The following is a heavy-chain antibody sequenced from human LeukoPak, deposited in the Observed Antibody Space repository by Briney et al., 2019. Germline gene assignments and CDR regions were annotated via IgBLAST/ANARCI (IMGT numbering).Heavy chain of an antibody. J-gene: IGHJ4*02. D-gene: IGHD3-10*01. V-gene: IGHV4-39*07. CDR3: ARDNSFGRTISYYFDY. CDR2: FYYSGST. CDR1: GGSISSSSYY. Sequence: PSETLSLTCTVSGGSISSSSYYWGWIRQPPGKGLEWIGSFYYSGSTYYNPSLKSRVTISADTSKNQLSLRLSSVTAADTAVYYCARDNSFGRTISYYFDYWGQGTLVTVSS.